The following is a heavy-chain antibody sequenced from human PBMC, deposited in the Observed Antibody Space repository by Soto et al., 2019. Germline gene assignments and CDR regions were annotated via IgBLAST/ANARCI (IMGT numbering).Heavy chain of an antibody. V-gene: IGHV3-23*01. CDR3: AKVRGSFEGQPTELNYYYYYGMDV. CDR1: GFTFSSYA. Sequence: GGSLRLSCAASGFTFSSYAMSWVRQAPGKGLEWVSAISGSGGSTYYADSVKGRFTISRDNSKNTLYLQMNSLRAEDTAVYYCAKVRGSFEGQPTELNYYYYYGMDVWGQGTTVTVSS. D-gene: IGHD1-7*01. CDR2: ISGSGGST. J-gene: IGHJ6*02.